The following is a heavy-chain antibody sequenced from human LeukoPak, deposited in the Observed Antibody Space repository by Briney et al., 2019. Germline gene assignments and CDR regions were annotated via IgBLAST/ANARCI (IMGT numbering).Heavy chain of an antibody. Sequence: SETLSLTCTVSGGSISSSSYYWSWIRQPPGKGLEWIGEINHSGSTNYNPSLKSRVTISVNTSKNQFSLKLSSVTAADTAVYYCARGGYSGYDRYFDYWGQGTLVTVSS. CDR3: ARGGYSGYDRYFDY. CDR2: INHSGST. D-gene: IGHD5-12*01. J-gene: IGHJ4*02. CDR1: GGSISSSSYY. V-gene: IGHV4-39*07.